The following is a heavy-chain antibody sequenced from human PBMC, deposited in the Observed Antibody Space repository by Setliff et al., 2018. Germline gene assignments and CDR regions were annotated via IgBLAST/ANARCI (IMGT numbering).Heavy chain of an antibody. J-gene: IGHJ4*03. V-gene: IGHV7-4-1*02. Sequence: ASVKVSCKAPGYTFTNYAMNWVRQAPGQGLEWMGWINTNTGFPTYAQGFTGRFVFSLDTSVSTAYLQISSVKAEDTAVYYCARGYCSGGSCADFDYWGQGTKVTVSS. CDR1: GYTFTNYA. D-gene: IGHD2-15*01. CDR2: INTNTGFP. CDR3: ARGYCSGGSCADFDY.